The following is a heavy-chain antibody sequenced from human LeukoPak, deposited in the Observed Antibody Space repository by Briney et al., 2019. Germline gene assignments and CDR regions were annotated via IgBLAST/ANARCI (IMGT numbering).Heavy chain of an antibody. CDR2: ISSSSRTI. CDR3: ARDVDTPMVLPDY. J-gene: IGHJ4*02. V-gene: IGHV3-48*02. D-gene: IGHD5-18*01. Sequence: PGGSLRLSCAASGFMFGSYSMNWVRQAPGKGLEWVSFISSSSRTIYYADSVKGRFTISRDNAKNSLYLQMNSLRDEDTAVYYCARDVDTPMVLPDYWGQGTLVTVSS. CDR1: GFMFGSYS.